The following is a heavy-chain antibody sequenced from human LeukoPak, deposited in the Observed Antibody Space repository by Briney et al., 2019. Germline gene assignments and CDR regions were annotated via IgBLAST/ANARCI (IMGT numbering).Heavy chain of an antibody. CDR3: AKGGNDFYYYGLDV. CDR2: ISYDGSNE. J-gene: IGHJ6*02. CDR1: GLTFSSFG. D-gene: IGHD1-1*01. V-gene: IGHV3-30*18. Sequence: AGGSLRLSCAASGLTFSSFGMHWVRQAPGRGLEWVAVISYDGSNEYYVDPVKGRFNISRDNSKNTLYLQMHSLRVEDTARYYCAKGGNDFYYYGLDVWGQGTTVTVSS.